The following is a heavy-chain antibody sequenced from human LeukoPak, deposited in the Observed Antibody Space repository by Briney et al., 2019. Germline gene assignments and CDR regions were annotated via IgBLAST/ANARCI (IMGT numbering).Heavy chain of an antibody. CDR1: GYTFTSYG. V-gene: IGHV1-18*01. D-gene: IGHD1/OR15-1a*01. CDR3: ARLLAPSPEQDF. CDR2: VSAYNGNT. J-gene: IGHJ4*02. Sequence: GASVKVSCKASGYTFTSYGISWVRQAPGQGLEWMGWVSAYNGNTNYAQKLQGRVTITADKSTSTAYMELSSLRSEDTAVYYCARLLAPSPEQDFWGQGTLVTVSS.